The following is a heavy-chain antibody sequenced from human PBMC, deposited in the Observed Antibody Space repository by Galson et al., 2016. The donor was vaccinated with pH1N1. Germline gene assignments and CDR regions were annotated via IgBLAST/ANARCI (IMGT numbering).Heavy chain of an antibody. CDR3: ATSRLSYALDV. D-gene: IGHD6-13*01. CDR1: GLTFSNYW. V-gene: IGHV3-7*01. J-gene: IGHJ6*02. CDR2: INQDAGVK. Sequence: SLRLSCAASGLTFSNYWMGWVRQAPGRGLEWVANINQDAGVKYYVDSVNGRFIISRDNAKNSLYLQMNSLSAEDTAVYYCATSRLSYALDVWGQGTTVTVSS.